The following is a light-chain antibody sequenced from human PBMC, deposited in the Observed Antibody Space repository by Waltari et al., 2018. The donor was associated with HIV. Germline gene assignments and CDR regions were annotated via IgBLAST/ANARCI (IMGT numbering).Light chain of an antibody. J-gene: IGLJ2*01. CDR2: DNH. Sequence: QSVLTQPPSVSAAPGQKITISCSGRSSNLGNNYVSWYQQLPGTAPKLLIYDNHKRPSGIPDRFSGSKSGTSATLGITGLQTGDEADYYCGTWDSSLSAGVFGGGTKVTVL. CDR3: GTWDSSLSAGV. V-gene: IGLV1-51*01. CDR1: SSNLGNNY.